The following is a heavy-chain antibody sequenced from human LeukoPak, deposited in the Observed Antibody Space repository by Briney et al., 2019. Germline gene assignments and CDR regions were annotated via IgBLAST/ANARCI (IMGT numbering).Heavy chain of an antibody. CDR2: ISYDGSNK. Sequence: PGGSLRLSCSTSGFTFSNHFMHWVRQAPGKGLEWVAVISYDGSNKYYADSVKGRFTISRDNSKNTLYLQMNSLRAEDTAVYYCAKDDSGSAVVAATRGAFDIWGQGTMVTVSS. CDR3: AKDDSGSAVVAATRGAFDI. D-gene: IGHD2-15*01. CDR1: GFTFSNHF. V-gene: IGHV3-30*18. J-gene: IGHJ3*02.